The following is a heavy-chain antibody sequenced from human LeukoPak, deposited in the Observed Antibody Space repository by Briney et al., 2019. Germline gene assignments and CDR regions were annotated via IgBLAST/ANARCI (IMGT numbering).Heavy chain of an antibody. Sequence: GGSLRLSCAASGFTFSSYWMHWVRQAPGKGLVWVSRINTDGSSTSYADSVKGRFTISRDNAKNTLYLQMNSLRAEDTAVYYCARALPLYYDFWSGPMGGAFDIWGQGTMVTVSS. D-gene: IGHD3-3*01. J-gene: IGHJ3*02. CDR2: INTDGSST. V-gene: IGHV3-74*01. CDR3: ARALPLYYDFWSGPMGGAFDI. CDR1: GFTFSSYW.